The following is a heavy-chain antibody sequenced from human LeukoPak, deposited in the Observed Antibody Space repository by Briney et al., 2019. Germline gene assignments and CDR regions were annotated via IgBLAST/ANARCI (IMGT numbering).Heavy chain of an antibody. D-gene: IGHD6-19*01. J-gene: IGHJ4*02. CDR1: GFTFSDHA. CDR3: AKVSWLGTLPSYHFDS. Sequence: GGSLRLSCAASGFTFSDHAMSWVRQAPGKGLEWVSAIRGTGTTTFYAASVKGRFTISRDNSKNSADLQMNSLRAEDTAVYYCAKVSWLGTLPSYHFDSWGQGTQVTVSS. V-gene: IGHV3-23*01. CDR2: IRGTGTTT.